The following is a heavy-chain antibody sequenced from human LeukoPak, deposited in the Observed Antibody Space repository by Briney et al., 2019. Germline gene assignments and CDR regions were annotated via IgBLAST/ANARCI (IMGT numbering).Heavy chain of an antibody. CDR2: IKQDGSAK. V-gene: IGHV3-7*01. D-gene: IGHD2-2*01. Sequence: PGGCLRLSCAASGFTFSSYWMSWVRQAPGKGLEWVANIKQDGSAKYYVDSVKGRFTISRDNAKNSLYLQMNSLRAEDTAVYYCARDWEVPAAPVDYWGQGTLVTVPS. CDR3: ARDWEVPAAPVDY. CDR1: GFTFSSYW. J-gene: IGHJ4*02.